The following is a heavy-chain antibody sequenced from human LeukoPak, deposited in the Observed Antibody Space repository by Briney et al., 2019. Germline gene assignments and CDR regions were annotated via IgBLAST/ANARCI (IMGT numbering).Heavy chain of an antibody. CDR2: INTNTGNP. Sequence: ASVKVSCKASGYTFTSHVINWVRQAPGQGLEWMGWINTNTGNPTYAQGFTGRFVFSLDTSVSTAYLQISSLKAEDTAVYYCAREGGDNWFDPWGQGTLVTVSS. CDR1: GYTFTSHV. J-gene: IGHJ5*02. D-gene: IGHD4-17*01. CDR3: AREGGDNWFDP. V-gene: IGHV7-4-1*02.